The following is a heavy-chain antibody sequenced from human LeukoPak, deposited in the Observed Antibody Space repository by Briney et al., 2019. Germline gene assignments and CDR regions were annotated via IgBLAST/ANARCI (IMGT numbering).Heavy chain of an antibody. J-gene: IGHJ5*02. Sequence: SETLSLTCAVYGGSFSGYYWSWIRQPPGKGLEWIGEINRSGSTTYNPSLKSRVIILFGTSKKQFSLKLMYVIAADTAVLYYAGGAVAGIGWFDPWGPGTLVTVSS. CDR3: AGGAVAGIGWFDP. V-gene: IGHV4-34*01. CDR1: GGSFSGYY. D-gene: IGHD6-19*01. CDR2: INRSGST.